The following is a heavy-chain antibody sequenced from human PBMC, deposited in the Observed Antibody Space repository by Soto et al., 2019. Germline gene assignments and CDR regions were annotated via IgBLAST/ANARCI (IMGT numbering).Heavy chain of an antibody. V-gene: IGHV2-26*01. CDR3: ARIMITFGGVPRSPGAVDI. CDR2: IFSNDEK. Sequence: QVTLKESGPVLVKPTETLTLTCTVSGFSLSNARMGVSWIRQPPGKALEWLAHIFSNDEKSYSTTLKSRLTISKHTSKSQVVLTRTNMDPVETATYYCARIMITFGGVPRSPGAVDIWGQGTMVTVSS. D-gene: IGHD3-16*01. CDR1: GFSLSNARMG. J-gene: IGHJ3*02.